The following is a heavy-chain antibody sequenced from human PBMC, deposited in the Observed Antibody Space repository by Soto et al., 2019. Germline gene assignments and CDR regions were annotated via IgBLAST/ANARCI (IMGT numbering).Heavy chain of an antibody. CDR2: INAYNGNT. D-gene: IGHD1-26*01. CDR1: GYTSTSYV. J-gene: IGHJ3*01. V-gene: IGHV1-18*01. CDR3: ARDLRVGANTDALNL. Sequence: ASVKVSCKASGYTSTSYVMHWVRQDPGQGLEWLGWINAYNGNTKHARNVQDRLTLTTDTSTTTVYMELKSLTSDDTAVYYCARDLRVGANTDALNLWGQGTMVTVSS.